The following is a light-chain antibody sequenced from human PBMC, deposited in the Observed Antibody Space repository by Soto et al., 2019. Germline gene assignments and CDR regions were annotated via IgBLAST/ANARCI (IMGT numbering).Light chain of an antibody. Sequence: EILMTQSPATLSVSPGERATLSCRASQSLSRNLAWYQQKPGQAPRLLIDGASTRASGIPARFSGVGSGTEFTLTISSLQSEDFALYYCQHYNDWPPAFTFGPGTKVDL. CDR3: QHYNDWPPAFT. CDR2: GAS. CDR1: QSLSRN. V-gene: IGKV3-15*01. J-gene: IGKJ3*01.